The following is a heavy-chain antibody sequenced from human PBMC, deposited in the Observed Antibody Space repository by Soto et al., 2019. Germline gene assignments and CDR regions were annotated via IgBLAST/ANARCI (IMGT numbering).Heavy chain of an antibody. CDR1: GFTFSSYS. CDR2: ITSSSSYI. D-gene: IGHD3-3*01. V-gene: IGHV3-21*01. J-gene: IGHJ4*02. CDR3: ARGTGDYDFWSGYHATDYFDY. Sequence: GGSLRLSCAASGFTFSSYSMNWVRQAPGKGLEWVSSITSSSSYIYYADLLKGRFTISRDNAKKSLFLQMNSLRAEDTAVYFCARGTGDYDFWSGYHATDYFDYWGQGTLVTVSS.